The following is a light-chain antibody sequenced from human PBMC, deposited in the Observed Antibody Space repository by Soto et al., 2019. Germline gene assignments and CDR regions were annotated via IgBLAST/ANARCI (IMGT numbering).Light chain of an antibody. J-gene: IGKJ1*01. Sequence: DIQMTQSPSSLSASVGDGVTITCRSSQSISSYVSWYQQKPGKAPKLLIYAASRLESGVPSRFSGSRSGTDFTLTISSLQPEDFATYYCQQSYSRMTFGQGTKVDIK. CDR3: QQSYSRMT. CDR2: AAS. V-gene: IGKV1-39*01. CDR1: QSISSY.